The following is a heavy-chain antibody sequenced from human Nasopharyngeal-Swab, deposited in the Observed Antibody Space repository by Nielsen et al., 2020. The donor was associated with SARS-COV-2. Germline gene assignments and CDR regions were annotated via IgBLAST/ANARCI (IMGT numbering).Heavy chain of an antibody. Sequence: GGFLRLSCAASGFTFSSYSMNWVRQAPGKGLEWVSYISSSSSTIYYADSVKGRFTISRDNAKNSLYLQMNSLRDEDTAVYYCARDNSYCGGDCYSGGFDYWGQGTLVTVSS. CDR1: GFTFSSYS. CDR2: ISSSSSTI. CDR3: ARDNSYCGGDCYSGGFDY. J-gene: IGHJ4*02. D-gene: IGHD2-21*02. V-gene: IGHV3-48*02.